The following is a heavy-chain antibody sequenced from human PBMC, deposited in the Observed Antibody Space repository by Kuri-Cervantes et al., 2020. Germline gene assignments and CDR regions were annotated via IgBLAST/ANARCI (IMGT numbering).Heavy chain of an antibody. D-gene: IGHD2-21*02. V-gene: IGHV3-15*01. CDR2: IKSKTDGGTT. Sequence: GESLKISCAASGFTFSNAWMSWVRQAPGKGLEWVGRIKSKTDGGTTDYAAPVKGRFTISRDDSKNTLYLQMNSLRAEDTAVYYCASARGGHIVVVTAPLHWGQGTLVTVSS. CDR1: GFTFSNAW. J-gene: IGHJ4*02. CDR3: ASARGGHIVVVTAPLH.